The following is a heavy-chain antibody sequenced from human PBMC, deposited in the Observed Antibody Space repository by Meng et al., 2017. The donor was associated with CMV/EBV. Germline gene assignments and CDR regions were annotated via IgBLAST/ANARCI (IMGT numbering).Heavy chain of an antibody. D-gene: IGHD5-18*01. J-gene: IGHJ4*02. Sequence: QGHLQGPGPGLVKPSEPLSLTCTVSGGSISSYYWSWIRQPAGKGLEWIGRIYTSGSTNYNPSLKSRVTMSVDTSKNQFSLKLSSVTAADTAVYYCARHGDTAMVVGIDYWGQGTLVTVSS. CDR2: IYTSGST. CDR1: GGSISSYY. CDR3: ARHGDTAMVVGIDY. V-gene: IGHV4-4*07.